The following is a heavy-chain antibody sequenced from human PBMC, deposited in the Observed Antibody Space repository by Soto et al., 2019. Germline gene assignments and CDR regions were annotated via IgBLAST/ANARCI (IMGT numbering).Heavy chain of an antibody. CDR2: IYTSGST. J-gene: IGHJ4*02. Sequence: QVQLQESGPGLVKPSETLSLTCTVSGGSISSYYWSWIRQPAGKGLEWIGRIYTSGSTNYNPSLKSRVTMSVDTSKNQFSLKLSSVTAADTAVYYCARGWPYYYDSSGYYYPYFDYWGQGTLVTVSS. CDR1: GGSISSYY. CDR3: ARGWPYYYDSSGYYYPYFDY. V-gene: IGHV4-4*07. D-gene: IGHD3-22*01.